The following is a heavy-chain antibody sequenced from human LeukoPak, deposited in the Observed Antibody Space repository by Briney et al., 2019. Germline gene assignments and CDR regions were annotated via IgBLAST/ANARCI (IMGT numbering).Heavy chain of an antibody. J-gene: IGHJ5*02. D-gene: IGHD6-13*01. CDR2: IWYDGSNK. V-gene: IGHV3-33*01. CDR3: AREAAEAGWFDP. CDR1: GFTFSSYG. Sequence: GGSLRLSCAASGFTFSSYGMHWVRQAPGKGLEWVAVIWYDGSNKYYADSVKGRFTISRDNSKNTLYLQMNSLRAEDTAVYYCAREAAEAGWFDPWGQGTLVTVSS.